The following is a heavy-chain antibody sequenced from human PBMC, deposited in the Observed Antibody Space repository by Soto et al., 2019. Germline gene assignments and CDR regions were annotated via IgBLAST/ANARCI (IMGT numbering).Heavy chain of an antibody. CDR3: ARRAGNCVSASCFDF. Sequence: GGSLRLSCAASGFTFSNYWIHWVRQAPGKGLVWVSRINTDGSGANYAGSVKGRFTISRDNAKNTVYLQMNSLRAEDTAVYYCARRAGNCVSASCFDFWGQGTLVTVSS. CDR1: GFTFSNYW. J-gene: IGHJ4*02. V-gene: IGHV3-74*01. CDR2: INTDGSGA. D-gene: IGHD2-2*01.